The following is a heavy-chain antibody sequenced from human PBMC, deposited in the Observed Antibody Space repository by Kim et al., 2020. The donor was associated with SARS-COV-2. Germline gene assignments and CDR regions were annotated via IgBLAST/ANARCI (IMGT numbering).Heavy chain of an antibody. CDR3: ARAEYCSSTSCFDYYYYGMDV. CDR1: GFTFSSYS. J-gene: IGHJ6*02. D-gene: IGHD2-2*01. CDR2: ISSSSSYI. V-gene: IGHV3-21*01. Sequence: GGSLRLSCAASGFTFSSYSMNWVRQAPGKGLEWVSSISSSSSYIYYADSVKGRFTISRDNAKNSLYLQMNSLRAEDTAVYYCARAEYCSSTSCFDYYYYGMDVWGQGATVTVSS.